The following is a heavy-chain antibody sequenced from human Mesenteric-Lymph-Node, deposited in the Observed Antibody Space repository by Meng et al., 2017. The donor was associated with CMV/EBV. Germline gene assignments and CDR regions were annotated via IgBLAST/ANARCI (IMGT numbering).Heavy chain of an antibody. CDR1: GFAFSSNA. CDR3: ARDLNNYFDY. CDR2: ISDNGDNT. D-gene: IGHD2/OR15-2a*01. V-gene: IGHV3-23*01. J-gene: IGHJ4*02. Sequence: GESLKISCAASGFAFSSNAMSWVRQAPGKGLEWVSSISDNGDNTYYADSVKGRFTISRDNAKNTLYLQMNSLRAEDTAVYYCARDLNNYFDYWGQGTLVTVSS.